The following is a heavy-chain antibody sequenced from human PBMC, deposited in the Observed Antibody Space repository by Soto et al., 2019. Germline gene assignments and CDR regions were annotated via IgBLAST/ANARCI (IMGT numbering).Heavy chain of an antibody. CDR1: GFTFNTW. D-gene: IGHD5-12*01. CDR2: INSDGSSI. Sequence: EVQLVESGGGSVQPGGSLRLSCAASGFTFNTWMHWVRQAPGRGLVWVSRINSDGSSITYADSVKGRFNISRDNANNMLYLQMFSLAAEDTAVYYCTRGASGYGNFDYWGQGVLVTVSS. V-gene: IGHV3-74*01. CDR3: TRGASGYGNFDY. J-gene: IGHJ4*02.